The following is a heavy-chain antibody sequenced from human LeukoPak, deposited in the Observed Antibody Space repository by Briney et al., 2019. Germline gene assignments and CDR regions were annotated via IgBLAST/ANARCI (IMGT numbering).Heavy chain of an antibody. D-gene: IGHD5-18*01. J-gene: IGHJ6*02. Sequence: ASVEVSCKASGYTFTGYYMHWVRQAPGQGLEWMGGIIPIFGTANYAQKFQGRVTITADESTSTAYMELSSLRSEDTAVYYCARTGVTSYGPTRYYYGMDVWGQGTTVTVSS. CDR2: IIPIFGTA. V-gene: IGHV1-69*13. CDR1: GYTFTGYY. CDR3: ARTGVTSYGPTRYYYGMDV.